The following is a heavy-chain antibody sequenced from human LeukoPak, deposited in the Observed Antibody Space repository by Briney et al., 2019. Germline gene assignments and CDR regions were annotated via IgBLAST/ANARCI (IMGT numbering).Heavy chain of an antibody. CDR2: ISYDGSNK. V-gene: IGHV3-30-3*01. CDR1: GFTFSSYT. D-gene: IGHD3-22*01. Sequence: GRSLRLSCAASGFTFSSYTMHWVRQAPGKGLEWVAVISYDGSNKYYADSVKGRFTISRDNSKNTLYLQMNSLRAEDTALYYCARARSSYYYDSRSPLADAFDIWGQGTMVTVSS. CDR3: ARARSSYYYDSRSPLADAFDI. J-gene: IGHJ3*02.